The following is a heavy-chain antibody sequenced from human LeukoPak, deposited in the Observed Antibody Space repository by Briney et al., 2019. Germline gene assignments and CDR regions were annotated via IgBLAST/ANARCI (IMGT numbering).Heavy chain of an antibody. D-gene: IGHD3-9*01. CDR3: ARRDILTGYSTFDY. J-gene: IGHJ4*02. V-gene: IGHV5-51*01. Sequence: GESLRISCKGFGYNFTDYWIGWVRQMPGKGLEWMAIIYPGDSYTRYNPSFQDQVTISADRSSSTAYLQWSSLKASDTAMYYCARRDILTGYSTFDYWGQGTLVTVSS. CDR1: GYNFTDYW. CDR2: IYPGDSYT.